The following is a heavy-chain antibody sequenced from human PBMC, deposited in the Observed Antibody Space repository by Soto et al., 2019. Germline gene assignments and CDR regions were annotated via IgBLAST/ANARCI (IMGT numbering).Heavy chain of an antibody. V-gene: IGHV3-23*01. CDR3: AKYSELPYEAYLQQ. D-gene: IGHD1-7*01. CDR1: GFTFSVYA. J-gene: IGHJ1*01. CDR2: ISSNGGRT. Sequence: GALRLSCAASGFTFSVYAMGWVRQAPGKGLEWVSAISSNGGRTFYADSLRGRFTISRDNSKSALYLQMNNLRAEDTAIYYCAKYSELPYEAYLQQWGQGTLVTVSS.